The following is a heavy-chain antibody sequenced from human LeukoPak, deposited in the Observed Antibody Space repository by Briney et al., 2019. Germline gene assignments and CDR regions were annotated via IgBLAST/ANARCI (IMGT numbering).Heavy chain of an antibody. CDR1: GGTFDNYA. D-gene: IGHD3-22*01. V-gene: IGHV1-69*05. Sequence: SVKVSCKASGGTFDNYAVSWVRQAPGQGLEWMGRIIPLFVTANYAQKFQGRVTFTTDEPTSTAYMELSSLRSEDTAVYYCARDQNPDYDSRGYFDYWGQGTLVTVSS. CDR2: IIPLFVTA. CDR3: ARDQNPDYDSRGYFDY. J-gene: IGHJ4*02.